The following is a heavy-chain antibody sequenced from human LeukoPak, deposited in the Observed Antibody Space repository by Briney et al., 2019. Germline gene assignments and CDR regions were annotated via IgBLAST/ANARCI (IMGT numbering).Heavy chain of an antibody. CDR1: GFTFSSYG. D-gene: IGHD5-18*01. J-gene: IGHJ4*02. Sequence: GGSLRLSCAASGFTFSSYGMHWVRQAPGKGLEWVAFIRYVGSNKYYADSVKGRFTISRDNSKNTLYLQMNSLRAEDTAVYYCAKEGSGYSYGHFTVDAYFDYWGQGTLVTVSS. CDR2: IRYVGSNK. CDR3: AKEGSGYSYGHFTVDAYFDY. V-gene: IGHV3-30*02.